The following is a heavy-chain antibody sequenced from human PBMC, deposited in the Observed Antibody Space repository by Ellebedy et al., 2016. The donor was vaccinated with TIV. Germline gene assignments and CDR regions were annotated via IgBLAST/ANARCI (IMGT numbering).Heavy chain of an antibody. CDR3: VLDTNRLYYFDS. V-gene: IGHV4-39*01. CDR2: IYYRGST. CDR1: GVSFSSTTYY. Sequence: MPSETLSLTCTVSGVSFSSTTYYWGWIRQSPEKGLEWIGNIYYRGSTYYNPSLRSRVTISVDTSKNQFSLKLNSVTAADTALYYCVLDTNRLYYFDSWGQGALVTVSS. J-gene: IGHJ4*02. D-gene: IGHD3-10*01.